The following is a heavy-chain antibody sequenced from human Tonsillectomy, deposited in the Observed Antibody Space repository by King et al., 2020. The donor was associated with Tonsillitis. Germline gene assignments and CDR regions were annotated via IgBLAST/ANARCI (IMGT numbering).Heavy chain of an antibody. CDR1: GGTFSSYA. J-gene: IGHJ3*02. CDR2: IIPIFGTA. V-gene: IGHV1-69*01. D-gene: IGHD6-19*01. Sequence: VQLVESGAEVKKPGSSVKVSCKASGGTFSSYAISWVRQAPGQGLEWMGGIIPIFGTANYAQKFQGRVTITADESTSTASMELSSLRSGDTSVYYCARQGLGNYRRAFDIWGKEKRVTVSS. CDR3: ARQGLGNYRRAFDI.